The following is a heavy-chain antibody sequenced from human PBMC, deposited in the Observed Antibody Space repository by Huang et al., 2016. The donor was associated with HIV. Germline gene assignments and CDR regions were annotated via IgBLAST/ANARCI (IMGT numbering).Heavy chain of an antibody. J-gene: IGHJ4*02. CDR3: ATLPPVNYGRSGGRVRDY. Sequence: QVQLVQSGAEVKKPGASVKVSCKASGYTFSNYDINWVRQAPGQGLEWGVWVTPNSGNTGYARKFQGRVTMTRSTSISTAYMELSRLRFEDTAVYYCATLPPVNYGRSGGRVRDYWGQGSLVTVSS. D-gene: IGHD2-15*01. V-gene: IGHV1-8*01. CDR1: GYTFSNYD. CDR2: VTPNSGNT.